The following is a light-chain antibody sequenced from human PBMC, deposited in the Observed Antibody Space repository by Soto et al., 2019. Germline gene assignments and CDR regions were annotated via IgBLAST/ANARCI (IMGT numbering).Light chain of an antibody. J-gene: IGLJ1*01. CDR2: DVS. Sequence: QSALTQPRSVSGSPGQSVTISCTGTSSDVGGYNFVSWYQQHPGKAPKLMIYDVSKRPSGVPDRFSGSKSGSTASLTISGLQAEDEADYYCCSYAGSYTWVFGPGTKLTVL. CDR1: SSDVGGYNF. V-gene: IGLV2-11*01. CDR3: CSYAGSYTWV.